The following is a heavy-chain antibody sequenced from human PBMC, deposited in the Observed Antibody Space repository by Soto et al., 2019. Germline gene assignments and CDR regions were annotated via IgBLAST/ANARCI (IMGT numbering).Heavy chain of an antibody. CDR1: GYSFTSYW. CDR3: ARRAHMSRRGETFSYYYYGMDV. V-gene: IGHV5-10-1*01. Sequence: GESLKISCKGSGYSFTSYWISWVRQMPGKGLEWMGRIDPIDSYTNYSPSFQGHVTISADKSISTAYLQWSSLKASDTAMYYCARRAHMSRRGETFSYYYYGMDVWGQGTTVTAP. D-gene: IGHD3-16*01. J-gene: IGHJ6*02. CDR2: IDPIDSYT.